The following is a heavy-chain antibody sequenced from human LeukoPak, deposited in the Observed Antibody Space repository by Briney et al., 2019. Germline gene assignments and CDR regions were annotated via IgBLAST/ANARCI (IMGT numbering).Heavy chain of an antibody. Sequence: SETLSLTCIVSGSSISNYYWSWIRQPPGKGLEWIGYIYYSGSTNYNPSLKSRVTISVDTSKNQFSLKLSSVTAADTAVYYCASTAVAGTSNDAFDIWGQGTMVTVSS. D-gene: IGHD6-19*01. CDR3: ASTAVAGTSNDAFDI. CDR2: IYYSGST. V-gene: IGHV4-59*01. CDR1: GSSISNYY. J-gene: IGHJ3*02.